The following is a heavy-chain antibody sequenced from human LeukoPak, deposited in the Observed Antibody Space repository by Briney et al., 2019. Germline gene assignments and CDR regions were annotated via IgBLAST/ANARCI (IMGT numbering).Heavy chain of an antibody. CDR1: GFTFSSYG. CDR2: ISYDGSNK. D-gene: IGHD6-19*01. V-gene: IGHV3-30*18. CDR3: AKDSLKGYSSGWLIYYYYGMDV. Sequence: GGSLRLSCAASGFTFSSYGMHWVRQAPGKGLEWVAVISYDGSNKYYADSVKGRFTISRDNSKNTLYLQMNSLRAEDTAVYYCAKDSLKGYSSGWLIYYYYGMDVWGQGTTVTVSS. J-gene: IGHJ6*02.